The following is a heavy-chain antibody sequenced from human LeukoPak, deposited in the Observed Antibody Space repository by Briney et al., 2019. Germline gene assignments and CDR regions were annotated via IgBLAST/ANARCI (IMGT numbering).Heavy chain of an antibody. CDR3: ARGGYCSGGSCYSFPYYYYYYGMDV. CDR2: IYYSGST. J-gene: IGHJ6*02. V-gene: IGHV4-31*03. D-gene: IGHD2-15*01. Sequence: SETLSLTCTVSGGSISSGGYYWSWIRQHPGKGLEWIGYIYYSGSTYYNPSLKSRVTISVDTSKNQFSLKLSSVTAADTAVYYCARGGYCSGGSCYSFPYYYYYYGMDVWGQGTTVTVSS. CDR1: GGSISSGGYY.